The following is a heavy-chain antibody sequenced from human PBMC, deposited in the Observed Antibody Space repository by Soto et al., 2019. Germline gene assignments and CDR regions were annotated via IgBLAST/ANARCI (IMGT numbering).Heavy chain of an antibody. J-gene: IGHJ4*02. D-gene: IGHD6-13*01. CDR1: GGTFSSYT. CDR3: ARDWETAAAGVEAFDY. CDR2: IIPILGIA. V-gene: IGHV1-69*08. Sequence: QVQLVQSGAEVKKPGSSVKVSCKASGGTFSSYTISWVRQAPGQGLEWMGRIIPILGIANYAQKFQGRVTITADKSTSTAYMELSSLRSEDTAVYYCARDWETAAAGVEAFDYWGQGTLVTVSS.